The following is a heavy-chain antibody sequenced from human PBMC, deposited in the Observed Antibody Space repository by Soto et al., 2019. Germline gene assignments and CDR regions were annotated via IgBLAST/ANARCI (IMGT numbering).Heavy chain of an antibody. CDR1: GFTFSSYW. CDR2: IKQDGSEK. Sequence: GGSLRLSCAASGFTFSSYWMSWVRQAPGKGLEWVANIKQDGSEKYYVDSVKGRFTISRDNAKNSLYLQMNSLRAEDTAVYYCARVDSSSWYYYYGMDVWGQGTTVTVSS. V-gene: IGHV3-7*01. D-gene: IGHD6-13*01. CDR3: ARVDSSSWYYYYGMDV. J-gene: IGHJ6*02.